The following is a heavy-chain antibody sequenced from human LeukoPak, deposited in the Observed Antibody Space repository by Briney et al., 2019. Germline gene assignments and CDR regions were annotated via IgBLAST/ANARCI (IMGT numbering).Heavy chain of an antibody. D-gene: IGHD3-22*01. V-gene: IGHV3-9*01. CDR2: ISWNSGSI. CDR3: VKGYYYDSTGDYFDY. Sequence: PGGSLRLSCAASGFTFDDYAMHWVRQAPGKGLEWVSGISWNSGSIGYADSVKGRFTISRDNAKNSLYLQMNSLRAEDTALYYCVKGYYYDSTGDYFDYWGQGTLVTVSS. CDR1: GFTFDDYA. J-gene: IGHJ4*02.